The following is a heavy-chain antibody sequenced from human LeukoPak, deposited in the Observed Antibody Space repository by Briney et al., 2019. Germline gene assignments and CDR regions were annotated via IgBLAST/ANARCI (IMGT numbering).Heavy chain of an antibody. V-gene: IGHV1-8*01. CDR2: MNPNSGNT. CDR1: GYTFTSYD. Sequence: ASVKVSCKASGYTFTSYDINWVRQATGQGLEWTGWMNPNSGNTGYAQKFQGRVTMTRNTSISTAYMELSSLRSEDTAVYYCARAGVAAPNFDYWGQGTLVTVSS. J-gene: IGHJ4*02. CDR3: ARAGVAAPNFDY. D-gene: IGHD6-13*01.